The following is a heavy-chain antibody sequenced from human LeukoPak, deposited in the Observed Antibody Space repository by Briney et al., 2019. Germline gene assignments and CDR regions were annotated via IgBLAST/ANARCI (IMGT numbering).Heavy chain of an antibody. Sequence: PGGSLRLSCAASGFTLSSYSMNWVRQAPGRGLEWVANIKQDGSEKYYVDSVKGRFTISRDNAKNSLYLQMNSLRAEDTAVYYCARIRRGWSQNWDYWGQGTLVTVSS. CDR3: ARIRRGWSQNWDY. V-gene: IGHV3-7*01. D-gene: IGHD6-19*01. CDR2: IKQDGSEK. J-gene: IGHJ4*02. CDR1: GFTLSSYS.